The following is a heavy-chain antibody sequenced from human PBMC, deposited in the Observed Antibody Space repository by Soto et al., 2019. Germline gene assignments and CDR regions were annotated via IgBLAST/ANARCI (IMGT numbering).Heavy chain of an antibody. J-gene: IGHJ4*02. CDR3: ARDNLAVAGLDY. V-gene: IGHV3-33*01. CDR2: IWYDGSNK. D-gene: IGHD6-19*01. Sequence: QVQLVESGGGVVQPGRSLRLSCAASGFTFSSYGMHWVRQAPGKGLEWVAVIWYDGSNKYYADSVKGRFTISRDNSKNTLYLQMNSLRAEDTAVYYCARDNLAVAGLDYRGQGTLVTVSS. CDR1: GFTFSSYG.